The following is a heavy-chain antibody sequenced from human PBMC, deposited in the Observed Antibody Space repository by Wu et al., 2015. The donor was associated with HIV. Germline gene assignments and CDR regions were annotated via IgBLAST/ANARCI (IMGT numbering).Heavy chain of an antibody. V-gene: IGHV1-2*02. CDR2: IDPNRGDR. Sequence: QVQLVQSGAEVKKPGSSVKVSCKASEGTFSSYGISWVRQAPGQGLEWMGWIDPNRGDRNYAQKFQGRVTMTTDTSIRTAYMELSRLRSDDTAVYYCASDLSGVKXNGIEDWGQGTLVTVSS. D-gene: IGHD2-8*01. J-gene: IGHJ4*02. CDR1: EGTFSSYG. CDR3: ASDLSGVKXNGIED.